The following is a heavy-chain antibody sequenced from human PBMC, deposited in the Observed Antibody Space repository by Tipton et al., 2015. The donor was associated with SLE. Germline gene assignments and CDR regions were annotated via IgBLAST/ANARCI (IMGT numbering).Heavy chain of an antibody. D-gene: IGHD5-18*01. CDR2: IYTSGST. J-gene: IGHJ6*03. CDR1: GGSISSGSYY. Sequence: TLSLTCTVSGGSISSGSYYWSWIRQPAGKGLEWIGHIYTSGSTNYNPSLKSRVTISVDTSKNQFSLKLSSVTAADSAVYYCARVHSYGFIYYYYYYMDVWGKGTTVTVSS. CDR3: ARVHSYGFIYYYYYYMDV. V-gene: IGHV4-61*09.